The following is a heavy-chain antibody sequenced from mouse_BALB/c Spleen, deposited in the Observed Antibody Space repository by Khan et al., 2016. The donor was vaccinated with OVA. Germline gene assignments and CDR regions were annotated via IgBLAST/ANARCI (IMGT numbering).Heavy chain of an antibody. J-gene: IGHJ3*01. V-gene: IGHV5-4*02. CDR3: ARAGYGGFAY. D-gene: IGHD1-1*02. Sequence: EVELVESGGGLVKPGGSLKLSCAASGFTFSDYYMYWVRQTPEKRLEWVATICDGGSYTYYTDSVKGRFTISRDNAKNNLYLQMSSLKSDDTAMYYCARAGYGGFAYWGQGTLVTVSA. CDR1: GFTFSDYY. CDR2: ICDGGSYT.